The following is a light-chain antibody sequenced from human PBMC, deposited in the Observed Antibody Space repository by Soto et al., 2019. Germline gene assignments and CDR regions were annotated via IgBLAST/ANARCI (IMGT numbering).Light chain of an antibody. CDR3: AAWDDSLSGRS. Sequence: QSVLTQPPSASGTPGQRVTISCSGSSSNIGSNYVYWYQQLPGTAPKLLIYRNNQRPSGVPDRFSGSKSGTSASLAISGLRSEDEARYYCAAWDDSLSGRSFGTGTKVTVL. V-gene: IGLV1-47*01. J-gene: IGLJ1*01. CDR2: RNN. CDR1: SSNIGSNY.